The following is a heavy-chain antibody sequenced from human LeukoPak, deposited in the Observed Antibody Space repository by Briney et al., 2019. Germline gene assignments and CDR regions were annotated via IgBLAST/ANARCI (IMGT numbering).Heavy chain of an antibody. J-gene: IGHJ4*02. CDR2: ISSSSSYI. V-gene: IGHV3-21*01. CDR3: ARGSVRYYFDY. Sequence: GGSLRLSCAASGFTFSSYSMNWVRQAPGKGLEWVSSISSSSSYIYYADSVKGRFTISRDNVKNSLYLQMNSLRAEDTAVYYCARGSVRYYFDYWGQGTLVTVSS. CDR1: GFTFSSYS.